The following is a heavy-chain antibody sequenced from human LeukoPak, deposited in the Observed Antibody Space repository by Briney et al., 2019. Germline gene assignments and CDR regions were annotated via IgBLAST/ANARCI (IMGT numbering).Heavy chain of an antibody. Sequence: ETLSLTCTVSGGSISSSSYYWGWIRQPPGKGLEWVSVIYSGGSTYYADSVKGRFTISRDNSKNTLYLQMNSLRAEDTAVYYCARVTTIFGVVTDWFDPWGQGTLVTVSS. D-gene: IGHD3-3*01. CDR3: ARVTTIFGVVTDWFDP. J-gene: IGHJ5*02. CDR1: GGSISSSSYY. CDR2: IYSGGST. V-gene: IGHV3-66*01.